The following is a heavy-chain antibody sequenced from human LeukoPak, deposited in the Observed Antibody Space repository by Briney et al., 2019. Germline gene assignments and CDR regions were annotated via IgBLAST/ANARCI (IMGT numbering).Heavy chain of an antibody. CDR3: ARAVVDDYGDPNWFDP. CDR2: IYYSGST. J-gene: IGHJ5*02. D-gene: IGHD4-17*01. Sequence: PSQTLSLTCTVSGGSISSGDYYWSWIRQHPGKGLEWIGYIYYSGSTYYNPSLKSRVTISVDTSKNQFSLKLSSVTAADTAVYYCARAVVDDYGDPNWFDPWGQGTLVTVSS. V-gene: IGHV4-31*03. CDR1: GGSISSGDYY.